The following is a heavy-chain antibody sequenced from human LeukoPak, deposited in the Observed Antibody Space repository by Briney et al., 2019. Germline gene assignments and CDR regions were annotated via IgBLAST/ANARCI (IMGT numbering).Heavy chain of an antibody. CDR1: GGSISSSSYY. J-gene: IGHJ3*02. V-gene: IGHV4-39*07. CDR2: IYYSGST. Sequence: PSETLSLTCTVSGGSISSSSYYWGWIRQPPGKGLEWIGSIYYSGSTYYNPSLKSRVTISVDTSKNQFSLKLSSVTAADTAVYYCARGGGGYCSSTSCMGFIYDAFDIWGQGTMVTVSS. CDR3: ARGGGGYCSSTSCMGFIYDAFDI. D-gene: IGHD2-2*01.